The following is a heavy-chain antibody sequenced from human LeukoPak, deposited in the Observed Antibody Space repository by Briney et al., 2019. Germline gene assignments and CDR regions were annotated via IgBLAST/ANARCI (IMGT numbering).Heavy chain of an antibody. J-gene: IGHJ4*02. V-gene: IGHV1-24*01. D-gene: IGHD3-22*01. Sequence: EASVKVSCKVSGYTLTELSMHWVRQAPGKGLEWMGGFGPEDGETIYAQKFQGRVTMTEDTSTDTAYMELSSLRSEDTAVYYCATHYDSSGYYYYWGQGTLVTVSS. CDR3: ATHYDSSGYYYY. CDR2: FGPEDGET. CDR1: GYTLTELS.